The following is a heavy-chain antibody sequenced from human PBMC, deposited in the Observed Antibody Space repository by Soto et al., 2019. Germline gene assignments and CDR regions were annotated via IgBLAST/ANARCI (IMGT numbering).Heavy chain of an antibody. CDR2: INSDGSTT. D-gene: IGHD1-26*01. J-gene: IGHJ4*02. CDR1: GITFISYW. V-gene: IGHV3-74*03. CDR3: ARGSVGANFAY. Sequence: EGQLVESGGGLVQPGGSLRLSCAASGITFISYWMHWVRQVPGKGLVWVAHINSDGSTTTYADSVKGRFTISRDNAKSTLDLQMNCLRDADTAVYSCARGSVGANFAYWGQGTLVPVSS.